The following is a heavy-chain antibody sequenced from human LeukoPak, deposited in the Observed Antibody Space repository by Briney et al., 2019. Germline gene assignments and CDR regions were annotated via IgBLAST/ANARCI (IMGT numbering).Heavy chain of an antibody. CDR1: GGSISSSTYS. CDR3: ARVYYSNSYDYWYFDL. CDR2: IYYSGST. V-gene: IGHV4-39*07. D-gene: IGHD6-13*01. J-gene: IGHJ2*01. Sequence: SETLSLTCTVSGGSISSSTYSWGWIRQPPGKGLEWIGSIYYSGSTYYNPSLRSRVTISVDTSKNQFSLKLSSVTAADTAVYYCARVYYSNSYDYWYFDLWGRGTLVTVSS.